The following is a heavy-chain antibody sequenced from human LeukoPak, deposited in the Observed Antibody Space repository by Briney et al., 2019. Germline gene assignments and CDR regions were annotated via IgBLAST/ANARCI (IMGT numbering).Heavy chain of an antibody. D-gene: IGHD3-22*01. J-gene: IGHJ4*02. CDR2: INPSGGST. Sequence: VASVKVSCKTSGYTFTSYYMHWVRQAPGQGLEWMGIINPSGGSTSYAQKFQGRVTMTRDTSTRTVYMELSSLRSEDTAVYYCARVDSSGYYYWGQGTLVTVSS. CDR1: GYTFTSYY. V-gene: IGHV1-46*01. CDR3: ARVDSSGYYY.